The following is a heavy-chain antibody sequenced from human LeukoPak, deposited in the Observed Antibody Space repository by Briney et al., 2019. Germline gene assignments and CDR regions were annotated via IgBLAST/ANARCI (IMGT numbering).Heavy chain of an antibody. V-gene: IGHV4-59*01. J-gene: IGHJ4*02. CDR3: ARARNGDYEDY. CDR2: IYYSGST. Sequence: PSETLSLTCTVSGGSISSYYWSWIRQPPGKGLEWIGYIYYSGSTNYNPSLKSRVTISVDTSKNQFSLKLSSVTAADTAVYYCARARNGDYEDYWGQGTLVTVSS. D-gene: IGHD4-17*01. CDR1: GGSISSYY.